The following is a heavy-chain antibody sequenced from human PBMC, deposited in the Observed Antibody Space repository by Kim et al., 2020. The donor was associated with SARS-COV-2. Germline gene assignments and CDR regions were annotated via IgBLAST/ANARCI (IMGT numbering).Heavy chain of an antibody. V-gene: IGHV3-73*01. Sequence: GGSLRLSCAASGFTFSDSTMHWVRQASGKGLEWVGRIRNKANNYATEYAPSVRGRFTISRDDSKHTAYLQMNSLKTEDTAVYYCMETVTQNDNWGQGTLVTSPQ. CDR3: METVTQNDN. J-gene: IGHJ4*02. CDR1: GFTFSDST. D-gene: IGHD2-15*01. CDR2: IRNKANNYAT.